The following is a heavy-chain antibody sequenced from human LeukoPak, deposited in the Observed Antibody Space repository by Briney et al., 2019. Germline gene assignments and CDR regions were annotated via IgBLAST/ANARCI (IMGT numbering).Heavy chain of an antibody. J-gene: IGHJ4*02. D-gene: IGHD3-10*01. CDR1: GGSFSSDY. Sequence: PSQTLSLTCTVSGGSFSSDYWSWIRQSPGKGLEWIGYISYSGETKYSPSLKSRVTMSGDRSKNTFSLRMNSVTAADTAVYYCARQGFGEFPYYFDYWGQGTLVTVSS. CDR3: ARQGFGEFPYYFDY. CDR2: ISYSGET. V-gene: IGHV4-59*01.